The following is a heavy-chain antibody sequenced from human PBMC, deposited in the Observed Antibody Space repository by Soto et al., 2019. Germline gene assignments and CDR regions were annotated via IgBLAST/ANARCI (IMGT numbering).Heavy chain of an antibody. V-gene: IGHV4-34*01. CDR1: GGSFSGYY. D-gene: IGHD2-15*01. Sequence: QVQLQQWGAGLLKPSETLSLTCAVYGGSFSGYYWSWIRQPPGKGLEWIGEINHSGSTNYNPSLKSRVTISVDTSKNQFSLKLSSVTAADTAVYYCASLWWPGYCSGGSCYSTIDYWGQGTLVTVSS. CDR3: ASLWWPGYCSGGSCYSTIDY. CDR2: INHSGST. J-gene: IGHJ4*02.